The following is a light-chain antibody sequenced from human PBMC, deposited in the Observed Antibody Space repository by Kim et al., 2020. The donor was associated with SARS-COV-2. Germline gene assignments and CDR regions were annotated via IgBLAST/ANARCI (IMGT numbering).Light chain of an antibody. Sequence: DIVMTQSPLSLPVTPGEPASISCRSSQSLLHSNGYNYLDWYLQKPGQSPQLLIYLGSNRASGVPDRFRGSGSGTDFTLKISRVEAEDVGVYYCMRALQTPRTFGQGTKLEI. CDR3: MRALQTPRT. J-gene: IGKJ2*02. V-gene: IGKV2-28*01. CDR2: LGS. CDR1: QSLLHSNGYNY.